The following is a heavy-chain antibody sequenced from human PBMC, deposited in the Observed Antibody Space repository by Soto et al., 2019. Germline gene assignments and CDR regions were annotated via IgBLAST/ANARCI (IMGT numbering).Heavy chain of an antibody. Sequence: QVQLRESGPGLVKPSETLSLTCTVSGGSISSYYWSWIRQPPGKGLQWIGYIYNTGSTNYNPSLESRVTISVDTSKTQFSLMLSSVTAADTAVYYCARYNEYSGFAVFDHWGQGALVTVSS. CDR1: GGSISSYY. J-gene: IGHJ4*02. CDR2: IYNTGST. V-gene: IGHV4-59*01. CDR3: ARYNEYSGFAVFDH. D-gene: IGHD5-12*01.